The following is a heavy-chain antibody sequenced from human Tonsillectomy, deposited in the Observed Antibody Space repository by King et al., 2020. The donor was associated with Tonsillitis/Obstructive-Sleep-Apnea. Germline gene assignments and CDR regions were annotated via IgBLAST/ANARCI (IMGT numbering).Heavy chain of an antibody. Sequence: VQLVESGGGLVQPGGSLRLSCAASGFTFSTYAMSWVRQAPGKGLEVVSAISGSGGTTYYADSVKGRFTISRDNSNNTLYLQMNSLRADDTAVYYCAKDSTGYYSMGGYFDYWGQGTLVTVSS. CDR1: GFTFSTYA. V-gene: IGHV3-23*04. CDR2: ISGSGGTT. CDR3: AKDSTGYYSMGGYFDY. D-gene: IGHD6-19*01. J-gene: IGHJ4*02.